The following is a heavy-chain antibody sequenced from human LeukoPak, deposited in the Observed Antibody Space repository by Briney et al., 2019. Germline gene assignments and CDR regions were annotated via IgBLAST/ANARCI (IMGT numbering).Heavy chain of an antibody. D-gene: IGHD3-10*01. CDR2: INPNSGGT. V-gene: IGHV1-2*02. J-gene: IGHJ6*02. CDR3: ARARSGSYYNDDYYGMDV. CDR1: GYTFTGYY. Sequence: GASVTVSCKASGYTFTGYYMHWVRQAPGQGLEWMGWINPNSGGTNYAQKFQGRVTMTRDTSISTAYMELSRLRSDDTAVYYCARARSGSYYNDDYYGMDVWGQGTTVTVSS.